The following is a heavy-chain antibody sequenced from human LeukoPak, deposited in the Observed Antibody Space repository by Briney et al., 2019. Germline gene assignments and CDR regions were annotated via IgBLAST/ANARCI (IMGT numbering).Heavy chain of an antibody. CDR1: GYTFTSYG. CDR2: IIPILGIA. D-gene: IGHD3-10*01. CDR3: ARAGYYYGSGSYGHFDY. V-gene: IGHV1-69*04. J-gene: IGHJ4*02. Sequence: GASVKVSCKASGYTFTSYGISWVRQAPGQGLEWMGRIIPILGIANYAQKFQGRVTITADKSTSTAYMELSSLRSEDTAVYYCARAGYYYGSGSYGHFDYWGQGTLVTVSS.